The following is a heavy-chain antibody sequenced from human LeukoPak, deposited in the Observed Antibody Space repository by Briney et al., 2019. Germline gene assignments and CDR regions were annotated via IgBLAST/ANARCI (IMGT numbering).Heavy chain of an antibody. J-gene: IGHJ4*02. CDR3: AREAELAVAGPFGY. CDR2: IYSGGST. CDR1: GFTVSSNY. D-gene: IGHD6-19*01. V-gene: IGHV3-53*01. Sequence: GGSLRLSCAASGFTVSSNYMSWVRQAPGKGLEWVSVIYSGGSTYYADSVKGRFTISRDNSKNTLYLQMNSLRAEDTAVYYCAREAELAVAGPFGYWGQGTLVTVSS.